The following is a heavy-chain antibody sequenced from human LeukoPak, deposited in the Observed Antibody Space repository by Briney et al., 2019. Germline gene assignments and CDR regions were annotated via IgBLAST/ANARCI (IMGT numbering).Heavy chain of an antibody. J-gene: IGHJ4*02. CDR1: GGSISSGDYY. D-gene: IGHD3-22*01. V-gene: IGHV4-30-4*08. CDR2: IYYSGST. Sequence: SETLSLTCTVSGGSISSGDYYWSWIRQPPGKGLEWIGYIYYSGSTYYNPSLKSRVTISVDTSKNQFSLKLSSVTAADTAVYYCARGQFYYDSSGLGVWGQGTLVTVSS. CDR3: ARGQFYYDSSGLGV.